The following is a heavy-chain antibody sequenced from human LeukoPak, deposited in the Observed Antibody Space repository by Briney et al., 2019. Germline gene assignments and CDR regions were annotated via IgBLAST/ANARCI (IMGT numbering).Heavy chain of an antibody. CDR3: GRGPIALAN. CDR1: GYTFTGYY. J-gene: IGHJ4*02. CDR2: INPNSGDT. D-gene: IGHD6-19*01. V-gene: IGHV1-2*02. Sequence: ALVKVSCKASGYTFTGYYIHWVRQAPGQGLEWMGWINPNSGDTNYAQKFLGRVTVTRDTSITTAFMELRRLRSDDTAVYFCGRGPIALANWGQGTLVTVSS.